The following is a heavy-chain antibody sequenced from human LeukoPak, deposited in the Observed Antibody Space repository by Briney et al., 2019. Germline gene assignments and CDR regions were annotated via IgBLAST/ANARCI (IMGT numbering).Heavy chain of an antibody. CDR3: ARGHYEMGV. V-gene: IGHV3-11*01. CDR2: IAHSGNGM. Sequence: GGSLRLSCAASGFTFSDYYMTWIRQAPGKGLEWVSHIAHSGNGMWYADAVKGRFTISRDNAKNLLFQQMDSLRAEDTAVYYCARGHYEMGVWGQGTTVIVSS. CDR1: GFTFSDYY. J-gene: IGHJ6*02.